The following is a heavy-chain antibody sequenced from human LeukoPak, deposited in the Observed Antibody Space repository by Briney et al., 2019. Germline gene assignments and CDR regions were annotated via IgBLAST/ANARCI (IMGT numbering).Heavy chain of an antibody. V-gene: IGHV3-74*01. D-gene: IGHD3-10*01. CDR2: IKSDGST. CDR1: EFTFSSYW. Sequence: GGSLRLSCAAFEFTFSSYWMHWVRQTPGKGLVWVSRIKSDGSTIYADSVKGRFTISRDNAKNTLYLQMNSLRAEDTAIYYCARAVTYFYGSVTYDWFDPWGQGTLVTVSS. CDR3: ARAVTYFYGSVTYDWFDP. J-gene: IGHJ5*02.